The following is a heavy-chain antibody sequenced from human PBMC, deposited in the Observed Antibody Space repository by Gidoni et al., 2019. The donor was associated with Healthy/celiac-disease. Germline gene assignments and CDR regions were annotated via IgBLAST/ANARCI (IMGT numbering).Heavy chain of an antibody. V-gene: IGHV3-30*02. D-gene: IGHD2-2*01. CDR3: ANAVRVPAADYYYYGMDV. J-gene: IGHJ6*02. CDR2: IRYDGSNK. CDR1: GFTFSSYG. Sequence: QVQLVESGGGVVQPGGSLRLSCAASGFTFSSYGMHWVRQAPGKGLEWVAFIRYDGSNKYYADSVKGRFTISRDNSKNTLYLQMNSLRAEDTAVYYCANAVRVPAADYYYYGMDVWGQGTTVTVSS.